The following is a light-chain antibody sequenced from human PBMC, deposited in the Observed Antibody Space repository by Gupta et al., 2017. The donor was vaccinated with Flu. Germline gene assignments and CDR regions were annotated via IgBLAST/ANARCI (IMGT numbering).Light chain of an antibody. V-gene: IGLV2-18*01. CDR1: SSDVGSYNR. CDR3: NLYTSSSTCGV. CDR2: EVS. Sequence: QSALTQPPSVSGSPGQSVTISCTGTSSDVGSYNRVSWYQQPPGTAPKLMSYEVSNRPSGVTDRVAWSKSGTKAYRNLSVLQAEDEAEDDCNLYTSSSTCGVLGGGTKLTVL. J-gene: IGLJ2*01.